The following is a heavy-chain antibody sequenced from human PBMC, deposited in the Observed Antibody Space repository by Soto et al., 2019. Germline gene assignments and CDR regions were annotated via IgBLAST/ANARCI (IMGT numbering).Heavy chain of an antibody. CDR3: ARDRTGAY. Sequence: PSETLSLTCTVSGGAISSYYWSWIRQPPGKGLEWIGYISYSGSTNYNPSLKSRVTISLDTSKNQFSLELSSVTAADTAVYYCARDRTGAYWGQGTLVTVSS. CDR2: ISYSGST. CDR1: GGAISSYY. J-gene: IGHJ4*02. V-gene: IGHV4-59*01.